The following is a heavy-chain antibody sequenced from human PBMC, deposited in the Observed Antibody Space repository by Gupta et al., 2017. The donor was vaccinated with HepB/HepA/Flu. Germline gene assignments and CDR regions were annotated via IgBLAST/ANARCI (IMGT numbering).Heavy chain of an antibody. CDR1: GFTFGDYA. CDR2: IRSKAYGGTT. D-gene: IGHD5-12*01. Sequence: EVQLVESGGGLVQPGRSLRLSCTASGFTFGDYAMSWVRQAPGKGLEWVGFIRSKAYGGTTEYAASVKGRFTISRDDSKSIAYLQMNSLKTEDTAVYYCTWEGGYDGRNYWGQGTLVTVSS. V-gene: IGHV3-49*04. J-gene: IGHJ4*02. CDR3: TWEGGYDGRNY.